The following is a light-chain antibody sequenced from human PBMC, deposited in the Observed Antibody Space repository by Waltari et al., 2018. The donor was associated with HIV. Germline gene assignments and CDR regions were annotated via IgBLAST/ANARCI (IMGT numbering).Light chain of an antibody. CDR1: SSDVGGYNY. CDR3: SSYTSSSPYA. Sequence: QSALTQPASVSGSPGQSITIPCTGTSSDVGGYNYVSWYQQHPGKAPKLMIYDVSNRPSGVSKRFSGSKSGNTASLTISGLQAEDEADYYCSSYTSSSPYAFGTGTKVTVL. V-gene: IGLV2-14*03. J-gene: IGLJ1*01. CDR2: DVS.